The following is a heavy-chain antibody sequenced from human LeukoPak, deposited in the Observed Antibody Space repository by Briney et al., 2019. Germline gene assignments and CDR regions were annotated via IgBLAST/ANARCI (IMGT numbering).Heavy chain of an antibody. CDR3: AKAGVPTIFGYFDY. D-gene: IGHD3-3*01. CDR1: GFTFDDYA. Sequence: PGGSLRLSCAASGFTFDDYAMHWVRQAPGKGLEWVSGISWNSGSIGYADSVKGRFTISRDNAKNSLYLQMNSLRAEDTALYYCAKAGVPTIFGYFDYRGQGTLVTVSS. J-gene: IGHJ4*02. CDR2: ISWNSGSI. V-gene: IGHV3-9*01.